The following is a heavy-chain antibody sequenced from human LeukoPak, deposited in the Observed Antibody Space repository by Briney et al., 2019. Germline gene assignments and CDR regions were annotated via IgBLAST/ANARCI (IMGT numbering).Heavy chain of an antibody. D-gene: IGHD4-17*01. V-gene: IGHV3-53*04. CDR1: GFTVSANY. CDR2: IYSGDST. CDR3: ARASAVTTRYYYRMDD. J-gene: IGHJ6*02. Sequence: GGSLRLSCAASGFTVSANYMSWVRQAPGRGLEWVSVIYSGDSTYYADSVKGRFTISRHNSKNTLYLQMNSLTTEDTAVYYCARASAVTTRYYYRMDDWGQGTTVTVSS.